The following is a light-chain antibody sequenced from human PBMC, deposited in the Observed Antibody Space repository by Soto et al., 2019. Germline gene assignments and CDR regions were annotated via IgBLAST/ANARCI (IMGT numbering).Light chain of an antibody. J-gene: IGLJ3*02. CDR2: SNN. Sequence: QSVLTQPPSASGTPGQRVTISCSGSSSNIGSNYVYWYQQLPGTAPKLLIYSNNQRPSGVPDRFSGSKSGTSASLAISGLRSEDEAEYYWAAWDDSLSGWVFGGGTKVTVL. CDR3: AAWDDSLSGWV. V-gene: IGLV1-47*02. CDR1: SSNIGSNY.